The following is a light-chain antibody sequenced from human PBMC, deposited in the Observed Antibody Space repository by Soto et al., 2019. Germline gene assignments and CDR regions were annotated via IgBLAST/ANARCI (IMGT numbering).Light chain of an antibody. CDR2: DAS. J-gene: IGKJ4*01. CDR1: QSVSSY. CDR3: QQRSDWPLT. V-gene: IGKV3-11*01. Sequence: EIVLTQSPTTLSLSPGERATLSCRASQSVSSYFAWYQQKPSQAPRLLIYDASTRAAGIPARFSGSGSGTDFTLTISSLEPEDFAVYYCQQRSDWPLTFGGGTKVEIK.